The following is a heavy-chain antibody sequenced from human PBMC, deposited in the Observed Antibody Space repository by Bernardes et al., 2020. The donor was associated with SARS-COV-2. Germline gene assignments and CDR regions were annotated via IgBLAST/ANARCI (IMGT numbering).Heavy chain of an antibody. CDR1: GFTFTTYG. J-gene: IGHJ4*02. CDR2: ISAYNGDT. Sequence: ASVKVSCKASGFTFTTYGFSWVRQAPGQGPEWVGWISAYNGDTRYAQNFQGRVTITTDTSTSTAYMELRSLRSDDTAVYYCARRPSNTAMGSLDYWGQGTLVTVAS. D-gene: IGHD5-18*01. CDR3: ARRPSNTAMGSLDY. V-gene: IGHV1-18*04.